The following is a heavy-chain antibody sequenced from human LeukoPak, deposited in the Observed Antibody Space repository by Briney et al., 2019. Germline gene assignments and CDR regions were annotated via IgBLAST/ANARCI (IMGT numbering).Heavy chain of an antibody. D-gene: IGHD6-13*01. CDR1: GFTFDKYE. CDR3: ARDKGSWNLDY. J-gene: IGHJ4*02. Sequence: PGGSLRLSCAASGFTFDKYEMNWVRQAPGGGLEWLSYISSSGTTIYYADSVKGRFTVYRDNAKSSVYLQMNSLRAEDTAVYYCARDKGSWNLDYWGQGTLVTVSS. CDR2: ISSSGTTI. V-gene: IGHV3-48*03.